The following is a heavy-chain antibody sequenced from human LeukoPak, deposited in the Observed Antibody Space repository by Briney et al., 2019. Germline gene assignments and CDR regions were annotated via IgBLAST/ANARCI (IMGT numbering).Heavy chain of an antibody. CDR1: GDSVSRYAVA. CDR2: TCYKSKWYN. J-gene: IGHJ6*03. Sequence: SQTLSLTCDISGDSVSRYAVAWTWIRQSPSRGLEWLGRTCYKSKWYNDYGESLKSRIIISPDTSKNQFSLQLNSVTPEDTAVYFCARGADYYSPLDVWGQGTTVTVSS. CDR3: ARGADYYSPLDV. V-gene: IGHV6-1*01.